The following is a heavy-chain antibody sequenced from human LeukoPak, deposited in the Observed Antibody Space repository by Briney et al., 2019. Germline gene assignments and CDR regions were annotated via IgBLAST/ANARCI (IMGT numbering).Heavy chain of an antibody. Sequence: GASVKVSCKASGYSFTSYYMHWVRQAPGQGLEWMGLINPSGSSTSYAQKFQGRLSLTRDMSTSTVCMELSSLKSEDTAVYYCARVRDGYNDAYDIWGQGTMVTVSS. CDR1: GYSFTSYY. D-gene: IGHD5-24*01. CDR3: ARVRDGYNDAYDI. V-gene: IGHV1-46*01. CDR2: INPSGSST. J-gene: IGHJ3*02.